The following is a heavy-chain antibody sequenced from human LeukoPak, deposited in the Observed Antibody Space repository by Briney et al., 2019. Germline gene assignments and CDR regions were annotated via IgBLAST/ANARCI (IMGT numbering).Heavy chain of an antibody. V-gene: IGHV3-66*01. CDR1: GFSVSSNY. CDR2: LYGTGKT. CDR3: AKVNGQQLGGTNPDY. J-gene: IGHJ4*02. D-gene: IGHD6-13*01. Sequence: PGGSLRLSCAASGFSVSSNYLSWVRQAPGKGLEWVSVLYGTGKTYYADSVKGRFTISRDNSKNTLYLQMNSLRAEDTAVYYCAKVNGQQLGGTNPDYWGQGTLVTVSS.